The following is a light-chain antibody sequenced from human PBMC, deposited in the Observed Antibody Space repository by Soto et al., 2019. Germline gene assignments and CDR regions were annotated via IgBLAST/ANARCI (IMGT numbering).Light chain of an antibody. CDR3: QQANSFPIT. J-gene: IGKJ5*01. V-gene: IGKV1-27*01. CDR2: AAS. Sequence: DLQITPSPSSLSASVGDRVNLPCPASQGISNYLAWYQQKPGKVPKLLIYAASTLQSGVPSRFSGSGSGTDFTLTINSLQPEDFATYFCQQANSFPITFGQGTRLEIK. CDR1: QGISNY.